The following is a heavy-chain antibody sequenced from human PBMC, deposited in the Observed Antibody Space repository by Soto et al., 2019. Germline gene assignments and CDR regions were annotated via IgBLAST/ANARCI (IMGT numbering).Heavy chain of an antibody. Sequence: QVRLQESGPGLVRPSQTLSLTCNVSGDPISSGGFYWSWIRQHPGKGPEWIGYIYNSGTTFYNPSLGSRVTMSLDAAKNHFSLELRSVTVADTAVYYCAREPISTPRGVTQVDPWGQGTQVTVSS. D-gene: IGHD3-10*01. J-gene: IGHJ5*02. CDR2: IYNSGTT. CDR1: GDPISSGGFY. CDR3: AREPISTPRGVTQVDP. V-gene: IGHV4-31*03.